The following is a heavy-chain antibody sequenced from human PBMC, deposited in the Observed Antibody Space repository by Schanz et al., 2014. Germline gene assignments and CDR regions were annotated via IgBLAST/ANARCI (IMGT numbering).Heavy chain of an antibody. J-gene: IGHJ5*02. CDR2: VHSSGST. CDR3: ARHLPGGYNNHGWFDP. D-gene: IGHD4-4*01. Sequence: QVQLQESGPGLVKPSETLSLTCTVSGGSIRGYYCSWIRQPPGKGLEWIGYVHSSGSTNYNSSLKSRVPITVHPPKNQFPLKLSSVPAADTAVYYCARHLPGGYNNHGWFDPWGQGTLVTVSS. CDR1: GGSIRGYY. V-gene: IGHV4-59*08.